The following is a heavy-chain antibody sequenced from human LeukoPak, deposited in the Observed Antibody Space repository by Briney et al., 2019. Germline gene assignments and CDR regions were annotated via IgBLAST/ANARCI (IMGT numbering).Heavy chain of an antibody. Sequence: PGRSLRLSCAASGFTFDDYAMHWVRQAPGKGLEWVSGISWNSGSIGYADSVKGRFTISRDNAKNSLYLQMNSLRAEDTALYYCAKDSGSGTFDAFDIWGQGTMVTVSS. CDR3: AKDSGSGTFDAFDI. D-gene: IGHD3-10*01. J-gene: IGHJ3*02. CDR1: GFTFDDYA. V-gene: IGHV3-9*01. CDR2: ISWNSGSI.